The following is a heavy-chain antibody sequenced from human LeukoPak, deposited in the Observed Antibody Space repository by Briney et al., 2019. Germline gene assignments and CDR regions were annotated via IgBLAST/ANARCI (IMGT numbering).Heavy chain of an antibody. CDR2: ISGSAGST. J-gene: IGHJ3*02. V-gene: IGHV3-23*01. CDR1: GFTFSSYA. D-gene: IGHD5-24*01. Sequence: GGSLRLSCAASGFTFSSYAMSWVRQAPGKGLEWVSAISGSAGSTKYADTVKGRSTISRDNSKNTLYLQMNSLRAEDTAVYYCAKPRDGYNWGAFDIWGQGTMVTVSS. CDR3: AKPRDGYNWGAFDI.